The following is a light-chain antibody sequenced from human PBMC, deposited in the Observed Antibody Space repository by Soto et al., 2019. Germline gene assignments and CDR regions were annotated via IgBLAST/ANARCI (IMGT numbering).Light chain of an antibody. V-gene: IGLV2-14*01. CDR1: SSDVGGYNS. J-gene: IGLJ1*01. CDR2: EVS. CDR3: SSYTSSSTLPYV. Sequence: QSALTQPASVSGSPGQSITISCTGTSSDVGGYNSVSWYQQHPGKAPKLMIYEVSNRPSGVSNRFSGSKSGNTASLTISGLHAEDEADYYCSSYTSSSTLPYVFGTGTKVTVL.